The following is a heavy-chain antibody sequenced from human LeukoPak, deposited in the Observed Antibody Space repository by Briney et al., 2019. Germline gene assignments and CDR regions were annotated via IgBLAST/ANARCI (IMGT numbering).Heavy chain of an antibody. V-gene: IGHV4-31*03. CDR2: IYYSGST. D-gene: IGHD2-15*01. CDR1: GGSISSGGYY. Sequence: SETLSLTCTVSGGSISSGGYYWSWIRQHPGKGLEWIGYIYYSGSTCYNPSLKSRVTMSVDTSKNQFSLKLSSVTAADTAVYYCAREGYCSGGSCFHHAFDIWGQGTMVTVSS. J-gene: IGHJ3*02. CDR3: AREGYCSGGSCFHHAFDI.